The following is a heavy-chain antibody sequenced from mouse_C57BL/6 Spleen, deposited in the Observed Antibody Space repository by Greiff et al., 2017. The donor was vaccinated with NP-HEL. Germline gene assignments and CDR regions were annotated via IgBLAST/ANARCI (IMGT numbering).Heavy chain of an antibody. CDR2: IDPSDSET. CDR3: ARGGPRGYFDY. V-gene: IGHV1-52*01. Sequence: VQLQQPGAELVRPGSSVKLSCKASGYTFTSYWMHWVKQRPIQGLEWIGNIDPSDSETHYNQKFKDKATLTVDKSSSTAYMQLSSLTSEDSAVYYCARGGPRGYFDYWGQGTTLTVSS. CDR1: GYTFTSYW. J-gene: IGHJ2*01.